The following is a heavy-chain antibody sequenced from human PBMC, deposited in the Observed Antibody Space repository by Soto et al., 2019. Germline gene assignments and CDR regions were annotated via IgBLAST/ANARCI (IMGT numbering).Heavy chain of an antibody. J-gene: IGHJ4*02. CDR1: GYTFTTYW. Sequence: PGESLKISCKGSGYTFTTYWIGWVRQMPGKGLEWMGVIYPGDSDTIYSPSFQGQVTLSADKSISTAYLQWRSLQASDTAMYYCVRHPGCSTTTCYRELDYWGQGTLVTVSS. D-gene: IGHD2-2*01. CDR3: VRHPGCSTTTCYRELDY. CDR2: IYPGDSDT. V-gene: IGHV5-51*01.